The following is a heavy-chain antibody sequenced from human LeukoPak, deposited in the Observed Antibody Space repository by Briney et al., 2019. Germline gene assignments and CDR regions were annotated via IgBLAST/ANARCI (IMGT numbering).Heavy chain of an antibody. V-gene: IGHV1-69*04. D-gene: IGHD2-21*02. J-gene: IGHJ6*02. CDR3: ASRYCGGHCYFLLGYYYGMDV. CDR1: GGTFSSYA. Sequence: GASVKVSCKASGGTFSSYAISWVRQAPGQGLEWMGRIIPILGIANYAQKFQGRVSITADKSTSTAYMELSSLRSEDTAVYYCASRYCGGHCYFLLGYYYGMDVWGQGTTVTVSS. CDR2: IIPILGIA.